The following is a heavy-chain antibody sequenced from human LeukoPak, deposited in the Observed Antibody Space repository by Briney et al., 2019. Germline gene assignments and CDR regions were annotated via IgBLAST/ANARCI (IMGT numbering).Heavy chain of an antibody. D-gene: IGHD3-16*02. V-gene: IGHV3-7*01. CDR2: IKQDGSEK. CDR1: GFTFSYYW. CDR3: ARGSGDLLHLTFGGAFVSGMDV. J-gene: IGHJ6*02. Sequence: GGSLRLSLSVSGFTFSYYWMSWVRQAPGKGLEWVANIKQDGSEKFYVDSVKGRFTISRDNAKNSLYLQMNSLRDEDTAVYYCARGSGDLLHLTFGGAFVSGMDVWGQGTTVTVSS.